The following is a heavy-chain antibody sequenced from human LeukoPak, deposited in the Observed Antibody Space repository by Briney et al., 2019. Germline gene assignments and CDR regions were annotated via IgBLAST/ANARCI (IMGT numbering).Heavy chain of an antibody. J-gene: IGHJ4*02. D-gene: IGHD3-22*01. Sequence: SQTLSLTCTVSGGSISSGGYYWSWIRQHPGKGLEWIGYIYYSGSTYYNPSLKSRVTISVDTSKNQFSLKLSSVTAADTAVYYCAREPRTHYYDSSGYQYFDYWRQGTLVTVSS. CDR1: GGSISSGGYY. CDR3: AREPRTHYYDSSGYQYFDY. V-gene: IGHV4-31*03. CDR2: IYYSGST.